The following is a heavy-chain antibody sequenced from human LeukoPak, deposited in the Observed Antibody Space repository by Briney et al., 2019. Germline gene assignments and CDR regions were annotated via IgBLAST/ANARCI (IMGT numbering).Heavy chain of an antibody. CDR3: ASHSGWYRNSQFDY. Sequence: SETLSLTCTVSGGSISSYYWSWIRQPPGKGLEWIGYIYYSGSTNYNPSPKSRVTISADTSKNQFSLKLSSVTAADTAVYYCASHSGWYRNSQFDYWGQGTLVTVSS. J-gene: IGHJ4*02. V-gene: IGHV4-59*01. CDR1: GGSISSYY. CDR2: IYYSGST. D-gene: IGHD6-19*01.